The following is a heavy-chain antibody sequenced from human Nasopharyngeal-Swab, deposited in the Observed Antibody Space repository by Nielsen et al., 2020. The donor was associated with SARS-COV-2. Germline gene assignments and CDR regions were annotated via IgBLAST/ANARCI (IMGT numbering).Heavy chain of an antibody. D-gene: IGHD5-18*01. Sequence: SVKVSCKASGYTFTNFEINWVRQAPGQGLEWMGGIIPIFGTANYAQKFQGRVTITADESTSTAYMELSSLRSEDTAVYYCANGVDTAMGDWYFDLWGRGTLVTVSS. CDR3: ANGVDTAMGDWYFDL. CDR2: IIPIFGTA. J-gene: IGHJ2*01. CDR1: GYTFTNFE. V-gene: IGHV1-69*13.